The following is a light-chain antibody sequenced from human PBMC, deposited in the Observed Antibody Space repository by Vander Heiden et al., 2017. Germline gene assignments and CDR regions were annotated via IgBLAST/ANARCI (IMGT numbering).Light chain of an antibody. CDR2: AAS. Sequence: DIQMTQSPSSLSPSVVAIVTITCRARQIISSYLNWYQQKPGKGRKLLIYAASRLQSGVPSRFSSRGSGTDFTLTMSSLKPEDCATYYCKKSYSTRTVGQGNKVEIK. J-gene: IGKJ1*01. CDR3: KKSYSTRT. V-gene: IGKV1-39*01. CDR1: QIISSY.